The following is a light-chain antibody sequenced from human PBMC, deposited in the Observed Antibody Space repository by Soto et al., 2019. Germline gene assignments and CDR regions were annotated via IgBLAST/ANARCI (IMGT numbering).Light chain of an antibody. V-gene: IGKV3-11*01. CDR2: DAS. J-gene: IGKJ3*01. CDR1: QSISSY. CDR3: HQRSTWPFT. Sequence: EIVLTQSPATLSLSPGERATLSCRASQSISSYLAWYQQKPDQAPRLLIYDASNRDTGIPARFSGSGSGTDFTLTISSLEPEEFAVYYCHQRSTWPFTFGPGTKVDIK.